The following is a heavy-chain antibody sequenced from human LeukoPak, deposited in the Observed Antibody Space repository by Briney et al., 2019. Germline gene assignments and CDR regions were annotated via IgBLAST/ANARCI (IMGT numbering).Heavy chain of an antibody. D-gene: IGHD6-19*01. CDR2: IYHSGST. CDR3: ARGILGIAVAGYFDY. J-gene: IGHJ4*02. Sequence: SETLSLTCAVSGGSISSSNWWSWVRQPPGKGLEWIGEIYHSGSTNYNPSLKSRATISVDKSKNQFSLKLCSVTAADTAVYYCARGILGIAVAGYFDYWGQGTLVTVSS. V-gene: IGHV4-4*02. CDR1: GGSISSSNW.